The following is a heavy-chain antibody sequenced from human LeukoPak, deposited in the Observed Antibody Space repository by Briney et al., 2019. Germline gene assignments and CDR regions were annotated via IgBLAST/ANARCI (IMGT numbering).Heavy chain of an antibody. J-gene: IGHJ4*02. D-gene: IGHD6-19*01. Sequence: PGGSLRLSCAASGFTFSDYYMSWIRQAPGKGLEWVSYISSSGSTIYYTDSVKGRFTISRDNAKNSLYLQMNSLRADDTAVYYCAKDQDNSGYPTNFDYWGQGTLVTVSS. CDR1: GFTFSDYY. V-gene: IGHV3-11*01. CDR2: ISSSGSTI. CDR3: AKDQDNSGYPTNFDY.